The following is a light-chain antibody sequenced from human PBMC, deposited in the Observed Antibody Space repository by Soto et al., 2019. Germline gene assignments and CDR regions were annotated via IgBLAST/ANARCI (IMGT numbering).Light chain of an antibody. CDR1: QSVNSNY. CDR3: HQYGRSPRT. CDR2: GAS. Sequence: ETVLTQSPGTLSLSPGERATLSCRASQSVNSNYLAWYQQKPGQAPRLLIYGASSRATGIPDRFSGSGSGTDFILTISRLEPDDFAVYYCHQYGRSPRTFGQGTKVEIK. V-gene: IGKV3-20*01. J-gene: IGKJ1*01.